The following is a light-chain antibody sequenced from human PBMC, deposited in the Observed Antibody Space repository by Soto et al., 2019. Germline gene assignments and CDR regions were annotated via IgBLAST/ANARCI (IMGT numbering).Light chain of an antibody. CDR2: DTS. CDR3: QHSDALPAIT. V-gene: IGKV1-33*01. J-gene: IGKJ5*01. Sequence: DIQMTQSPSSLSASVGDRVIITCQASKAITNHLHWYQQKAGKAPQLLISDTSNLHTGVPSRFSGSGSWTNFTFTISSLQPEDIATYYCQHSDALPAITFGQGTRLEIK. CDR1: KAITNH.